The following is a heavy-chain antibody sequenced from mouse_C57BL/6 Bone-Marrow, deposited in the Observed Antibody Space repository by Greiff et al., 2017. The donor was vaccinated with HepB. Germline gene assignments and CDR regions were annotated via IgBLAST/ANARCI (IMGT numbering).Heavy chain of an antibody. CDR2: IWSGGSA. V-gene: IGHV2-2*01. CDR3: ARNKPYYSNFPLAMDY. D-gene: IGHD2-5*01. J-gene: IGHJ4*01. CDR1: GFSLTSYG. Sequence: QVQLQQSGPGLVQPSQSLSITCTVSGFSLTSYGVHWVRQSPGKGLEWLGVIWSGGSADYNAAFISRLSISKDNSKSQVFFKMNSLQADDTAIYYCARNKPYYSNFPLAMDYWGQGTSVTVSS.